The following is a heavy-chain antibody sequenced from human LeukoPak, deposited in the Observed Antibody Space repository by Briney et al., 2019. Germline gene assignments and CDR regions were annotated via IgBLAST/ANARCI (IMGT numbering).Heavy chain of an antibody. Sequence: PGRSLRLSCAASGFTFSSNGMHWVRQAPGKGLEWVGIIWYDGSKTYYADSVKGRFTISRDNAKNSLNLQMNSLRAEDTAVYYCARGNGDLNLAYFDYWGQGTLVTVSS. V-gene: IGHV3-33*01. J-gene: IGHJ4*02. CDR1: GFTFSSNG. CDR2: IWYDGSKT. D-gene: IGHD1-7*01. CDR3: ARGNGDLNLAYFDY.